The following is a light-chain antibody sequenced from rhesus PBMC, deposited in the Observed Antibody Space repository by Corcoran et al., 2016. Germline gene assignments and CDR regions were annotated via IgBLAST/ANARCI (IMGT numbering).Light chain of an antibody. V-gene: IGKV1-21*01. CDR2: KAS. Sequence: DIQMTQSPSSLSASVGDTVTITCRASQGISSWLAWYQQKPGKAPKLLIYKASSLQRGVPSRFSGSGSGTEFTLTISSLQSEGFSTYYCQQYSSGPFTFGPGTKLEIK. CDR3: QQYSSGPFT. J-gene: IGKJ3*01. CDR1: QGISSW.